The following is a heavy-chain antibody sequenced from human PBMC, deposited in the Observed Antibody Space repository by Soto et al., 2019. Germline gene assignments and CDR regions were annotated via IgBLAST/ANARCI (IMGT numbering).Heavy chain of an antibody. CDR2: IDLDIGEP. V-gene: IGHV1-2*02. J-gene: IGHJ4*02. D-gene: IGHD2-21*02. CDR1: GHTFTGHH. CDR3: ALEPTGTACFDY. Sequence: QVQMVQSGAEVKKPGASVKVSCKASGHTFTGHHMHWVRQAPGQGLEWMGLIDLDIGEPTYAQKCQGRVTSTSDTSITTAYMELRGLRADYTGVYYCALEPTGTACFDYWGQGTLVTVSS.